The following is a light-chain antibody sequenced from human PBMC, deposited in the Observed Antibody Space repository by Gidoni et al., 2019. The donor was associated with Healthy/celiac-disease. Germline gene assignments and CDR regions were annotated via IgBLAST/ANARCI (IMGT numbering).Light chain of an antibody. CDR2: GAS. J-gene: IGKJ1*01. CDR3: QQYCSSTGT. CDR1: KSVSSSY. V-gene: IGKV3-20*01. Sequence: EIVLTQSPGTLSLSPGESATLSCGASKSVSSSYLAWYQQKPGQAPRLLIYGASSRATGIPYRFSGSGSGTDFTLTISRLEPEDFAVYYCQQYCSSTGTFGQGTKVEIK.